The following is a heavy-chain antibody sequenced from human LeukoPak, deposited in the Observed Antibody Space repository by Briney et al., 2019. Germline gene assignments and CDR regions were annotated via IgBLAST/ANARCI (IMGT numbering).Heavy chain of an antibody. CDR2: INPNSGGT. J-gene: IGHJ1*01. V-gene: IGHV1-2*02. CDR3: ARVWNYHDGSGYLEYFQE. Sequence: GASVKVSCKASGYTFTGYYMHWVRQAPGQGLEWMGWINPNSGGTKYAQKFQGRVTMTRDTSISTAYMELSSLRSDDTAGYYCARVWNYHDGSGYLEYFQEWGQGTLVTVSS. CDR1: GYTFTGYY. D-gene: IGHD3-22*01.